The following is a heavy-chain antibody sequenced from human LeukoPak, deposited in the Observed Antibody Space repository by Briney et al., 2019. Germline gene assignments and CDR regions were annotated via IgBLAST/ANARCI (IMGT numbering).Heavy chain of an antibody. Sequence: GGSLRLSCAASGFTFSSYAMHWVRQAPGKGLEWVAVISYDGSNKYYADSVKGRFTISRDNSKNTLYLQMNSLRAEDTAVYYCARGAYYYDSSGYSPPFDYWGQGTLVTVSS. D-gene: IGHD3-22*01. CDR3: ARGAYYYDSSGYSPPFDY. CDR2: ISYDGSNK. V-gene: IGHV3-30*04. CDR1: GFTFSSYA. J-gene: IGHJ4*02.